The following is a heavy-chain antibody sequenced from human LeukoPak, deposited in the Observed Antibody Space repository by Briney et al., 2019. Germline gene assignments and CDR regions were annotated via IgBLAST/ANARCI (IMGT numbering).Heavy chain of an antibody. V-gene: IGHV4-39*01. Sequence: SETPSLTCTVSGASISRSDYFWGRIRQPPGKGLEWIGSIYYSGSTYYSPSLKGRVTISVDTSKNQFSLKLNSVTAADTAVYYCTRSSEYGDPFNYWGQGTLVTVSS. CDR1: GASISRSDYF. CDR3: TRSSEYGDPFNY. CDR2: IYYSGST. J-gene: IGHJ4*02. D-gene: IGHD4-17*01.